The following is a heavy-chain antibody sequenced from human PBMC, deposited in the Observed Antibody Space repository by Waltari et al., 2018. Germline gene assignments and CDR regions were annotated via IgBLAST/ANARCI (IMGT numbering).Heavy chain of an antibody. V-gene: IGHV4-39*02. CDR2: LYYTGST. CDR1: GGSIGSNNYY. J-gene: IGHJ4*02. Sequence: QLQLQESGPGLVKPSETLSLTCTVSGGSIGSNNYYWVWVRQPPGKGLQWVGNLYYTGSTYYTPSLKSRVPISVDTSKNRFSLKLTSVTAADTAVYFCASRPEFTSGSAIDFWGQGTLVTVSS. D-gene: IGHD6-19*01. CDR3: ASRPEFTSGSAIDF.